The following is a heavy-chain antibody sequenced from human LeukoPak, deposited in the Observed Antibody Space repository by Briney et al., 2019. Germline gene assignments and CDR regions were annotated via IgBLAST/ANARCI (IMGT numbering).Heavy chain of an antibody. V-gene: IGHV1-69*01. CDR1: GGTFSSYA. J-gene: IGHJ5*02. CDR3: ARWGVVPAAMWRHWFDP. Sequence: SVKVSCKASGGTFSSYAISWVRQAPGQGLEWMGGIIPIFGTANYAQKFQGRVTITADESTSTAYMELSSLRSEETAVYYCARWGVVPAAMWRHWFDPWGQGTLVTVSS. CDR2: IIPIFGTA. D-gene: IGHD2-2*01.